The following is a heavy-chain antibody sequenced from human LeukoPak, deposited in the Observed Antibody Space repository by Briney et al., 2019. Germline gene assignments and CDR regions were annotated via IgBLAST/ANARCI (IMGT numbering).Heavy chain of an antibody. D-gene: IGHD3-22*01. CDR3: ARGDRSYYDSSGFDY. Sequence: GGSLRLSCAGSGFTFSDYPMTWVRQAPGKGLEWVSAISGSRGHTYYADSVRGRFTISRDNSKNTVSLQMNSLRAEDTAVYYCARGDRSYYDSSGFDYWGQGTLVTVSS. CDR1: GFTFSDYP. CDR2: ISGSRGHT. V-gene: IGHV3-23*01. J-gene: IGHJ4*02.